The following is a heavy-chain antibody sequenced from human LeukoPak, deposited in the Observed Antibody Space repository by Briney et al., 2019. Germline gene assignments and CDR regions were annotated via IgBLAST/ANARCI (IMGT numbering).Heavy chain of an antibody. J-gene: IGHJ4*02. V-gene: IGHV3-30*18. CDR1: GVSSIGDG. CDR2: ISVDGGNK. Sequence: PGGSLRLSCAASGVSSIGDGMRWGRDGPGGGGGWGGVISVDGGNKKYADSVKGPFTISRDNSKDTLYLQMSSLRDEDTAVYYCAKRPSDYGDYVTYFDYWGQGTLVTVSS. D-gene: IGHD4-17*01. CDR3: AKRPSDYGDYVTYFDY.